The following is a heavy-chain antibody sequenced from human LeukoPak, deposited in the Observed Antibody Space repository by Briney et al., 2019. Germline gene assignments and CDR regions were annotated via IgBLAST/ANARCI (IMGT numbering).Heavy chain of an antibody. V-gene: IGHV3-7*01. Sequence: PGGSLRLSCAASGFTFSSYWMTWVRQAPGKGLEWVANIKQDGSEKYYVDSVKSRFTISRDNAKNSLYLQMNSLRAEDTAVYYCAREGSDWNYYYYMDVWGKGTTVTISS. CDR3: AREGSDWNYYYYMDV. CDR1: GFTFSSYW. D-gene: IGHD6-19*01. J-gene: IGHJ6*03. CDR2: IKQDGSEK.